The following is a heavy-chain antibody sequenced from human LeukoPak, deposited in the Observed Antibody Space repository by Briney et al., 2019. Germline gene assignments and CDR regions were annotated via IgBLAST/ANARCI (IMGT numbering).Heavy chain of an antibody. CDR3: ARTPRDGYNYDYFDY. Sequence: SVKVSCKASGGTFSSYAISWVRQAPGQGLEWMGGIIPIFGTANYAQKFQGRVTITADESTSTAYMELSSLRSEDTAVYYCARTPRDGYNYDYFDYWGQGTLVTVSS. J-gene: IGHJ4*02. CDR1: GGTFSSYA. D-gene: IGHD5-24*01. CDR2: IIPIFGTA. V-gene: IGHV1-69*13.